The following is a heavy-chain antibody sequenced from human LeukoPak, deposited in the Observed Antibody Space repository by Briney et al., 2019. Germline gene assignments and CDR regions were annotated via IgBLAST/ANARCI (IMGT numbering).Heavy chain of an antibody. Sequence: GGSLRLSCVASGFTFSRDWMSWVRQAPGKGLGWVASVKQDGIETQYVDSVKGRFTISRDNAKNSVYLQMNSLRVEDTAVYCCARDGTGFDYWGQGTLVTVSS. CDR2: VKQDGIET. CDR1: GFTFSRDW. J-gene: IGHJ4*02. CDR3: ARDGTGFDY. D-gene: IGHD2-8*02. V-gene: IGHV3-7*01.